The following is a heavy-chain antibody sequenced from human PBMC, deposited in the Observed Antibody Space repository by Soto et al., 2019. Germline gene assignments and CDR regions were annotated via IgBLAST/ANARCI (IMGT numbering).Heavy chain of an antibody. CDR1: GFTFGSYS. CDR2: ISSSSSYI. CDR3: AREGGSYYGY. V-gene: IGHV3-21*01. D-gene: IGHD1-26*01. Sequence: GGSLRLSCAASGFTFGSYSMNWVRQAPGKGLEWVSSISSSSSYIYYADSVKGRFTISRDNAKNSLYLQMNSLRAEDTAVYYCAREGGSYYGYWGQGTLVTVSS. J-gene: IGHJ4*02.